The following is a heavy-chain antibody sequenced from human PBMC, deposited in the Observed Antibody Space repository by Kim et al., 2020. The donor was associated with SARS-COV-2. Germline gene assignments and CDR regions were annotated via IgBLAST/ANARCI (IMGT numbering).Heavy chain of an antibody. CDR1: GFTLSDYY. V-gene: IGHV3-72*01. J-gene: IGHJ4*01. CDR3: VRAAAGLDC. D-gene: IGHD6-13*01. CDR2: TRNKANSYIT. Sequence: GGSLRLSCEASGFTLSDYYIDWVRQAPGRGLEWVGRTRNKANSYITEYAASVQGRFTISRDDSKNSLYLQMISLKTEDTAVYYCVRAAAGLDCWGHGVVVFVSS.